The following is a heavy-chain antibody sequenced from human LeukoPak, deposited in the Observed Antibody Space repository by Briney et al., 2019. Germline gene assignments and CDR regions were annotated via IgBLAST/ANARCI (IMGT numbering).Heavy chain of an antibody. CDR1: GFTFSSYS. V-gene: IGHV3-21*04. D-gene: IGHD3-3*01. J-gene: IGHJ4*02. Sequence: GGSLRLSCAASGFTFSSYSMNWVRQAPGKGLEWVSSISSSSSYIYYADSVKGRFTISRDNSKNTLYLQMNSLRVDDTAVYYCTNDFDNWGQGTLATVSS. CDR2: ISSSSSYI. CDR3: TNDFDN.